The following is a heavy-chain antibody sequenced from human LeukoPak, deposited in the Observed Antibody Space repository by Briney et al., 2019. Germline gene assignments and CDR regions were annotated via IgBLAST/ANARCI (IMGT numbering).Heavy chain of an antibody. D-gene: IGHD2-8*02. Sequence: EASVKVSCKASGYTFTSYSMHWVRQAPGQGLEWVGIINPRDGSISYAQRLQGRITVTMDTSTSTVYMELSSLRSEDTAVYYCFTGGPDYWGQGTLVTVSS. V-gene: IGHV1-46*04. CDR3: FTGGPDY. J-gene: IGHJ4*02. CDR2: INPRDGSI. CDR1: GYTFTSYS.